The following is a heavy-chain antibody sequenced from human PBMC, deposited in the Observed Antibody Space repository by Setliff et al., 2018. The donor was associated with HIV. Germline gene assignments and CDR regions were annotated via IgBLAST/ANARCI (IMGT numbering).Heavy chain of an antibody. J-gene: IGHJ3*02. Sequence: GASVKVSCKASGYTFTGYYMHWVRQAPGQGLEWMGWINPNSGGTNYAQKFQGRVTMTRDTSISTAYMELSRLRSDDTAVFYCARMAPHHSSWTGPQADDPFDIWGQGTMVTVSS. D-gene: IGHD3-9*01. CDR2: INPNSGGT. CDR3: ARMAPHHSSWTGPQADDPFDI. CDR1: GYTFTGYY. V-gene: IGHV1-2*02.